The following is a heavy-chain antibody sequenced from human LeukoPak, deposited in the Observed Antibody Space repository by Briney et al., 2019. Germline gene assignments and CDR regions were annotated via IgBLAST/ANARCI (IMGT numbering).Heavy chain of an antibody. V-gene: IGHV3-30-3*01. CDR2: ISYDGSDK. Sequence: PGGSLRLSCAASEFTFDKYAFHWVRQAPGKGLEWVAFISYDGSDKYYADSVKGRFTISRDDSKSTLYLQMNSLRAEDTAVYYCARDFRRPARNYDILTGYYKWFDPWGQGTLVTVSS. J-gene: IGHJ5*02. CDR3: ARDFRRPARNYDILTGYYKWFDP. D-gene: IGHD3-9*01. CDR1: EFTFDKYA.